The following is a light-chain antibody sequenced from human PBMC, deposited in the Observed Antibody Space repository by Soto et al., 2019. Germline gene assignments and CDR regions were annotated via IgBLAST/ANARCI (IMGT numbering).Light chain of an antibody. V-gene: IGLV1-40*01. Sequence: QSVLTQPPSVSGAPGQSVTISCTGSRSNLGSGFDVHWYQQLPGTAPKLLIFGSNYRPSGVPDRFSGSKSGSSASLAITDLQPEDEADYFCQSYDTSLRVLFGGGTKLTVL. J-gene: IGLJ2*01. CDR1: RSNLGSGFD. CDR2: GSN. CDR3: QSYDTSLRVL.